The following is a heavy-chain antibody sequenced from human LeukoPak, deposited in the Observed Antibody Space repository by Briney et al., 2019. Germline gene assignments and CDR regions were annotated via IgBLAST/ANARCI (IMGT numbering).Heavy chain of an antibody. CDR3: AQAVSSDGGY. CDR2: ISYDGSNK. J-gene: IGHJ4*02. Sequence: GGSLRLSCAASGFTFSSYGMHWVRQAPGKGLEWVAVISYDGSNKYYADSVKGRSTISRDNSRNTLYLQMNSLRAEDTAVYYCAQAVSSDGGYWGQGTLVTVSS. V-gene: IGHV3-30*03. CDR1: GFTFSSYG. D-gene: IGHD4-23*01.